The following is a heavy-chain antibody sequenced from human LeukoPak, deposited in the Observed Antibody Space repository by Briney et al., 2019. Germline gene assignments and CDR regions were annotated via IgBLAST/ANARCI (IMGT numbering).Heavy chain of an antibody. V-gene: IGHV3-9*01. J-gene: IGHJ4*02. CDR1: GFTFDDYA. Sequence: GGSLRLSCAASGFTFDDYAMHWVRQAPGKGLEWVSGISWNSGSIGYADSVKGRFTISRDNSKNTLYLQMNSLRAEDTAVYYCAKSALTITGTTVIDYWGQGTLVTVSS. D-gene: IGHD1-20*01. CDR3: AKSALTITGTTVIDY. CDR2: ISWNSGSI.